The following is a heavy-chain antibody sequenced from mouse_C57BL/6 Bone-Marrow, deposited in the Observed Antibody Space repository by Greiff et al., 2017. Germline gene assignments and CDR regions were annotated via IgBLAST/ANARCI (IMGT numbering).Heavy chain of an antibody. D-gene: IGHD2-13*01. J-gene: IGHJ4*01. CDR3: ARWGLSSSYYAMDY. CDR1: GYTFTSYW. CDR2: IDPNSGGT. Sequence: VQLQQPGAELVKPGASVKLSCKASGYTFTSYWMHWVKQRPGRGLEWIGRIDPNSGGTKYNEKFKSQATLTVDKPSSTAYMQLSSLTSEDSAVYYSARWGLSSSYYAMDYWGQGTAVTVSS. V-gene: IGHV1-72*01.